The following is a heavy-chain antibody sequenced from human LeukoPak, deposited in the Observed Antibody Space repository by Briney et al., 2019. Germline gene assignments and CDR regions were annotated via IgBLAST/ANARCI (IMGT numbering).Heavy chain of an antibody. V-gene: IGHV3-11*01. CDR3: GTHAGRTGSDD. CDR2: ISGSGNDI. D-gene: IGHD3/OR15-3a*01. CDR1: GFLFSGYY. Sequence: GSLRLSCATSGFLFSGYYMSWIRQAPGKGLEWVSYISGSGNDISYADSVKGRFTISRDNAKGSLYLQMNSLRAADTAVYYCGTHAGRTGSDDWGQGTLVTVSS. J-gene: IGHJ4*02.